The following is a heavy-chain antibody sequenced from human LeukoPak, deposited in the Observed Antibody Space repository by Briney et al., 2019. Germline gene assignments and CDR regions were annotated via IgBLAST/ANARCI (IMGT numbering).Heavy chain of an antibody. CDR3: AKLSDY. D-gene: IGHD1-26*01. J-gene: IGHJ4*02. Sequence: GGSLRLSCAVSGFSFSSYSMSWVRLAPGKGLEWVASIKHDASEKYYVDSVKGRFTISRDNSKNSLYLQMGSLRAGDAAVYYCAKLSDYWGQGTLVTVSS. CDR1: GFSFSSYS. CDR2: IKHDASEK. V-gene: IGHV3-7*05.